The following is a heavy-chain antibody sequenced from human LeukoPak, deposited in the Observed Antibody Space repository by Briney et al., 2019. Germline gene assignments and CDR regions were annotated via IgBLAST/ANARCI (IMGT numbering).Heavy chain of an antibody. CDR3: AKGRYGDYGYDY. CDR2: ISYDGSNK. D-gene: IGHD4-17*01. J-gene: IGHJ4*02. V-gene: IGHV3-30-3*01. Sequence: GRSLRLSCAASGFTFSSYAMHWVRQAPGKGLEWVAVISYDGSNKYYADSVKGRFTISRDNSKNTLYLQMNSLRAEDTAVYYCAKGRYGDYGYDYWGQGTLVTVSS. CDR1: GFTFSSYA.